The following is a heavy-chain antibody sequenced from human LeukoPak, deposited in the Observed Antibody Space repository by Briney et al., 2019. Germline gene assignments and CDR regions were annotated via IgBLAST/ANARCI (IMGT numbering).Heavy chain of an antibody. D-gene: IGHD4-17*01. CDR3: ASPTTVTLAR. Sequence: GGFLRLSCAASGFTFSSYEMNWVRQAPGKELEWVSYISSSGSTIYYADSVKGRFTISRDNAKNSLYLQMNSLRAEDTAVYYCASPTTVTLARWGQGTLVTVSS. J-gene: IGHJ4*02. CDR1: GFTFSSYE. V-gene: IGHV3-48*03. CDR2: ISSSGSTI.